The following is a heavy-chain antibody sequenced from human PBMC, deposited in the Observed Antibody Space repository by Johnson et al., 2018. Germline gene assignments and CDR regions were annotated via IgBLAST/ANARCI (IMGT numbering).Heavy chain of an antibody. CDR1: GFTFSNYG. D-gene: IGHD3-9*01. CDR2: IEQDGRKK. J-gene: IGHJ6*03. Sequence: VQLVQSGGGVVQPGRSLRLSCAASGFTFSNYGIHWVRQAPGKGLAWVANIEQDGRKKYYVDSVKGRFIISSDNAKNSLYLQMNSLRADDTAVYYCAREPLTILWHHRDVGGKGTTLTVSS. CDR3: AREPLTILWHHRDV. V-gene: IGHV3-7*01.